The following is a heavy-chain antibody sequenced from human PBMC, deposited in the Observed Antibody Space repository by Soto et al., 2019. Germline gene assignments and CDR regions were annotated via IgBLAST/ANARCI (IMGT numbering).Heavy chain of an antibody. J-gene: IGHJ4*02. CDR3: ARLENSSGWSPDY. V-gene: IGHV1-18*01. Sequence: QVQLVQSGAEVKKPGASGKFSCKASGYTFTGYGISGVRQAPGQGLEGMGWISAYNGNTNYAQKPQGRATMTTDTSTSTAYMELRSLRSDDTAVYYCARLENSSGWSPDYWGQGTLVTVSS. D-gene: IGHD6-19*01. CDR1: GYTFTGYG. CDR2: ISAYNGNT.